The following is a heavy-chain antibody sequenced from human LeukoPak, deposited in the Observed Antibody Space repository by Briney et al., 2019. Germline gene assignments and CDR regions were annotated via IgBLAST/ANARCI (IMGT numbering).Heavy chain of an antibody. D-gene: IGHD3-22*01. Sequence: GASVKVSCKASGYTFTGYYMHWVRQAPGQGLEWMGRISPNSGGTNYAQKFQGRVTMTRDTSISTAYMELSRLRSDDTAVYYCARGDDYYDSSGYYYDWFDPWGQGTLVTVSS. J-gene: IGHJ5*02. CDR3: ARGDDYYDSSGYYYDWFDP. CDR1: GYTFTGYY. CDR2: ISPNSGGT. V-gene: IGHV1-2*06.